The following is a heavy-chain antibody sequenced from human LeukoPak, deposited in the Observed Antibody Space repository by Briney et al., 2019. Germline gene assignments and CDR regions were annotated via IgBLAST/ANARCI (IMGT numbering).Heavy chain of an antibody. Sequence: GGSLRLSCAASGVTFSSYTMNWVRQAPGKGLEWVSSISSRSNFRYYADSVKGRFTISRDNSKNTLYLQMNSLRAEDTAVYYCARDASSGWYYFDYWGQGTLVTVSS. J-gene: IGHJ4*02. CDR2: ISSRSNFR. V-gene: IGHV3-21*01. CDR1: GVTFSSYT. D-gene: IGHD6-19*01. CDR3: ARDASSGWYYFDY.